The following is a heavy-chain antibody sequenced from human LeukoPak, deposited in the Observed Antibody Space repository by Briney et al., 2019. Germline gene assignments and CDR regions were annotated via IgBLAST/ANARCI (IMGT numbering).Heavy chain of an antibody. Sequence: PGGSLRLSRADSGFTFSTYAMGWVRQSPGKGLEWVSSIEGGGGDPFYADSVKGRFSISRDNSKNTLFLQLNSLRAEDSAVYYCAKGGHDFNPFYWWGQGTLVTVSS. V-gene: IGHV3-23*01. CDR3: AKGGHDFNPFYW. J-gene: IGHJ4*02. CDR2: IEGGGGDP. D-gene: IGHD2-21*02. CDR1: GFTFSTYA.